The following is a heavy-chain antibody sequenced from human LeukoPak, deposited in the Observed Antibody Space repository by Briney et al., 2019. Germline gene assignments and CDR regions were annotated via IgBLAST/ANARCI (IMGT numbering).Heavy chain of an antibody. CDR1: GGSISSGSYY. CDR3: ARVSFGSGYYCYMDV. CDR2: IYTTGST. Sequence: SQTLSLTCTVSGGSISSGSYYWSWIRQPAGKGLEWIGRIYTTGSTNYNPSLKSRVAISVDTSENQFSLNLSSVTAADTAVYYCARVSFGSGYYCYMDVWGKGTTVTVSS. D-gene: IGHD3-10*01. V-gene: IGHV4-61*02. J-gene: IGHJ6*03.